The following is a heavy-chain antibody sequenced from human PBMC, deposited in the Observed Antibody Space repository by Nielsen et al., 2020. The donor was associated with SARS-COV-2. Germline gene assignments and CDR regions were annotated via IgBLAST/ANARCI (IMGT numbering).Heavy chain of an antibody. J-gene: IGHJ4*02. CDR1: GGSISYYY. D-gene: IGHD5-18*01. Sequence: SETLSLTCTVSGGSISYYYWSWIRQSPGKGLEWIGYIYYSGGTNYNPSLKSRVTISVDTSKNQFSLKMSSLTAADTAVYYCARGKRSYGYSYWGQGTLVTVSS. CDR3: ARGKRSYGYSY. V-gene: IGHV4-59*08. CDR2: IYYSGGT.